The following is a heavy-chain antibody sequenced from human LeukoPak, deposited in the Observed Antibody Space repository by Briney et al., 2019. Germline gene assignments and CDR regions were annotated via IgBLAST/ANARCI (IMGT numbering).Heavy chain of an antibody. D-gene: IGHD6-13*01. V-gene: IGHV3-72*01. J-gene: IGHJ4*02. Sequence: PGGSLRLSCAASGFTFSDHHMDWVRQAPGKGLEWIGRSRNKGRGYSTVFAASVKGRFTISRDEPKNSLYLQMNSLKTEDTAVYYCARHGSSYSFDSWGQGTLVTVSS. CDR2: SRNKGRGYST. CDR1: GFTFSDHH. CDR3: ARHGSSYSFDS.